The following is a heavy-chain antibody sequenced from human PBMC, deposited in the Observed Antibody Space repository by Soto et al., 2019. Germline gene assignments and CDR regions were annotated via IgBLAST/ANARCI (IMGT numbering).Heavy chain of an antibody. J-gene: IGHJ4*02. CDR2: INPKSGYT. D-gene: IGHD1-26*01. V-gene: IGHV1-2*02. Sequence: QVQLVQSGAEVKKPGASVSVSCKASGYTFTGDYLYWVRQAPGQGLEWMAWINPKSGYTKSAQKFQARVTLTRDTSISTAYMELRSLRSEDTAVYFCARYTGSNSLFDSWGQGTLVTVSS. CDR1: GYTFTGDY. CDR3: ARYTGSNSLFDS.